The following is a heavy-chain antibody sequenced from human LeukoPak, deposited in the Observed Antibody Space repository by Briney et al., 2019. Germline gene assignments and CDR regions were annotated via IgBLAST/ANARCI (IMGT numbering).Heavy chain of an antibody. Sequence: GESLKISCKASGYSFTSYWIGWVRQMPGRGLEWMGIIDPSDSETRYTPSFQGQVTISADKSLSTAYLQWNSLKASDTAMYYCARQTAMGRSGDYWGQGTLVTVSS. V-gene: IGHV5-51*01. CDR3: ARQTAMGRSGDY. CDR2: IDPSDSET. J-gene: IGHJ4*02. CDR1: GYSFTSYW. D-gene: IGHD5-18*01.